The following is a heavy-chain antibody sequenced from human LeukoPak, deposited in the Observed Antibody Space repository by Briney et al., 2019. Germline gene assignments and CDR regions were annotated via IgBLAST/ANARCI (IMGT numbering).Heavy chain of an antibody. CDR3: AREPTSDREPTSGRPLDY. J-gene: IGHJ4*02. CDR2: IDSSGTN. V-gene: IGHV4-4*07. Sequence: PSETLSLTCTVYGASISGYFWSWVRQPAGKGLEWIGRIDSSGTNNYNPSLKSRVTFSVDTSKNHFSLNLTSVTAADTAVYYSAREPTSDREPTSGRPLDYWGQGTLVTVSS. D-gene: IGHD5-12*01. CDR1: GASISGYF.